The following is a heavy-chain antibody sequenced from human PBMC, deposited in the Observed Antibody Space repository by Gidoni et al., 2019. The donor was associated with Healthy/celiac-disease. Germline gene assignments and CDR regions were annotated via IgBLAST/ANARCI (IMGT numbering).Heavy chain of an antibody. CDR2: IYYSGST. Sequence: QVQLQESGPGLVKPSETLSLTCNVSGGSISSYYWSWIRQPPGKGLEWIGYIYYSGSTNYNPSLKSRVTISVDTSKNQFSLKLSSVTAADTAVYYCASADYYGSGSFDYWGQGTLVTVSS. CDR3: ASADYYGSGSFDY. D-gene: IGHD3-10*01. V-gene: IGHV4-59*01. CDR1: GGSISSYY. J-gene: IGHJ4*02.